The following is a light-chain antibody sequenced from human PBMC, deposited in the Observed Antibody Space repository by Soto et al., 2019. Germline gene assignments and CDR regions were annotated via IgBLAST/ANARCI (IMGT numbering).Light chain of an antibody. J-gene: IGKJ4*01. CDR2: TVS. CDR1: QSLVYRDGNTE. V-gene: IGKV2-30*01. CDR3: LQLKSYPLT. Sequence: TQSPLSLPATLGQPASISCRASQSLVYRDGNTELDWFQQRPGQSPRCLIYTVSSRDSGVPSRFSGSGSGTEFTLTVSRVQAEDVAAYYCLQLKSYPLTFGGGTRVDIK.